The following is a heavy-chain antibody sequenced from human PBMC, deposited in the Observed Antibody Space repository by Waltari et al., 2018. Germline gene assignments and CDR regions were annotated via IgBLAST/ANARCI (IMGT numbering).Heavy chain of an antibody. Sequence: QVQLQQWGAGLLKPSETLSLTCAVYGGSFSGYYWSWIRQPPGKGLEWIGEINHSGSTNYNPSLKSRVTISVDTSKNQFSLKLSSVTAADTAVYYCARGLADLRYCSGGSCYSLAWRRDNDAFDIWGQGTMVTVSS. CDR2: INHSGST. CDR1: GGSFSGYY. D-gene: IGHD2-15*01. V-gene: IGHV4-34*01. CDR3: ARGLADLRYCSGGSCYSLAWRRDNDAFDI. J-gene: IGHJ3*02.